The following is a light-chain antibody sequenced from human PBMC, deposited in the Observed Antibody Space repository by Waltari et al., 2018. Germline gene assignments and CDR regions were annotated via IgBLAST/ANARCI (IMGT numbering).Light chain of an antibody. CDR2: YNT. Sequence: QSVLTQPPSVSAAPGQKVTISCPGSSSYIGNNDVSWLQQPPGPAPKLLIYYNTKRPSGIPDRFSCSKSGTSAILAITGLQTGDEADYYCGTWHSSLSASWVFGGGTKVTVL. CDR1: SSYIGNND. CDR3: GTWHSSLSASWV. J-gene: IGLJ3*02. V-gene: IGLV1-51*01.